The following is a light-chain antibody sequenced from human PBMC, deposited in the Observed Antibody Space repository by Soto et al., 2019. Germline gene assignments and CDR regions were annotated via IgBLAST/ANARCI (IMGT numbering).Light chain of an antibody. CDR1: QSVSSSY. CDR3: QQYGSALTWT. J-gene: IGKJ1*01. Sequence: EIVLTQSPGTLSLSPGERATLSCRASQSVSSSYLAWYQQKPGQAPRLLIYGASSRATGIPDRFSGSGSGTDFTLTISRLEPEYFAVYYCQQYGSALTWTCGQGTKWQIK. V-gene: IGKV3-20*01. CDR2: GAS.